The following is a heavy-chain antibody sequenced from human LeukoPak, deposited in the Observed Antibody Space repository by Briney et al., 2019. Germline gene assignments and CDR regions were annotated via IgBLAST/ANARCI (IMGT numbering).Heavy chain of an antibody. Sequence: GGSLRLSCAASGFTFSSYAMSWVRQAPGKGLEWVSAISGSGGSTYYADSVKGRFTISRDNSKNTLYLQMNSLRAEDTAVYYCARDSHIVVVPAVTTPFAFDIWGQGTMVTVSS. V-gene: IGHV3-23*01. J-gene: IGHJ3*02. CDR3: ARDSHIVVVPAVTTPFAFDI. D-gene: IGHD2-2*01. CDR2: ISGSGGST. CDR1: GFTFSSYA.